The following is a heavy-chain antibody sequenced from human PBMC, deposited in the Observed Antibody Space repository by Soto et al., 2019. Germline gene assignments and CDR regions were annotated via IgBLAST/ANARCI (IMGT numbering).Heavy chain of an antibody. D-gene: IGHD7-27*01. V-gene: IGHV3-7*03. CDR3: VRELGLAY. CDR1: GFTLSNYW. CDR2: INKDGSHK. J-gene: IGHJ4*02. Sequence: PGGSRRLSCAASGFTLSNYWMTWVRQAPGKGLEWVANINKDGSHKNYVDSVKGRFTIARDNGQNSLSLQMNSLRVEDTAVYYCVRELGLAYWGQGALVTVSS.